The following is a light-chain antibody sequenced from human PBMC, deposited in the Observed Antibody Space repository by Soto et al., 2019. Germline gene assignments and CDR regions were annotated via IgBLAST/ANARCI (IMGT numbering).Light chain of an antibody. CDR3: QHYVSSPFT. CDR1: QSVNDY. J-gene: IGKJ4*01. CDR2: GAS. Sequence: EIVLTQSPGTLSLSPGERATLSCRASQSVNDYLAWYQQKPGQAPRLIIFGASSRATGIPDRFSGSASGTDFTLTISRLEPEDFAVYYCQHYVSSPFTFGGGTKVEIK. V-gene: IGKV3-20*01.